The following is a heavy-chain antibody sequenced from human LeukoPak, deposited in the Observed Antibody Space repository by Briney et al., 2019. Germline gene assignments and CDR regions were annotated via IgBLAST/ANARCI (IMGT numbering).Heavy chain of an antibody. CDR2: ISWDGGST. V-gene: IGHV3-43*01. D-gene: IGHD2-21*01. J-gene: IGHJ4*02. CDR3: AKDSCGGPRCGLDY. CDR1: GFTFDDYT. Sequence: GGSLRLSCAASGFTFDDYTMHWVRHAPGKGLEWVSLISWDGGSTYYADSVKGRFTISRDNSKNSLYLQMNSLRTEDTALYYCAKDSCGGPRCGLDYWGQGTLVTVSS.